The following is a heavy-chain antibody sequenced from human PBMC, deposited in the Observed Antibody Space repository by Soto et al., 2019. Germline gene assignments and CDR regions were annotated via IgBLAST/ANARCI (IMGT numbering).Heavy chain of an antibody. CDR1: GFTFSNYD. D-gene: IGHD1-1*01. CDR2: IGKGGDT. V-gene: IGHV3-13*01. J-gene: IGHJ6*02. CDR3: VRDPAGHDMDV. Sequence: DVQLVESGGDLVQPGGSLRLSCAASGFTFSNYDMQWVRQVTGKGLEWVSSIGKGGDTHYADSVKGRFTISRENAKNSLYLQMSSLRAGDTAVYYCVRDPAGHDMDVWGQGTTVTVSS.